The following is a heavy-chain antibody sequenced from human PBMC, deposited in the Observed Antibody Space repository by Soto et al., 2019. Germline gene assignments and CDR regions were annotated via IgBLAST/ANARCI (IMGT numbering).Heavy chain of an antibody. J-gene: IGHJ4*02. CDR1: GGSISSGGYY. CDR2: IYDTEST. Sequence: QVQLQESGPGLVKASQTLSLTCTVSGGSISSGGYYWSWIRQHPGKGLEWIGYIYDTESTYYNPSLKSRVNMSLDTSKNQFSLKLTFVTVADTAVYYCARGGNYYGSGFPPEIIDFWGQGTLVTVSS. D-gene: IGHD3-10*01. CDR3: ARGGNYYGSGFPPEIIDF. V-gene: IGHV4-31*03.